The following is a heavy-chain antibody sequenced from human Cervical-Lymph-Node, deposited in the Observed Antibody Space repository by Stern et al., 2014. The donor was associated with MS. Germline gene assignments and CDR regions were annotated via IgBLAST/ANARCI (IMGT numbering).Heavy chain of an antibody. CDR1: GGSISSYY. CDR2: IYTSGST. J-gene: IGHJ1*01. Sequence: QVQLQESGPGLVKPSETLSLTCTVSGGSISSYYWSWIRQPAGKGLEWIGRIYTSGSTNYNPSLKSRVTMSVDTSKTQFSLKLSSVTAADTAVYYCASSPYYYDSSGYYYAPYFQHWGQGTLVTVSS. D-gene: IGHD3-22*01. CDR3: ASSPYYYDSSGYYYAPYFQH. V-gene: IGHV4-4*07.